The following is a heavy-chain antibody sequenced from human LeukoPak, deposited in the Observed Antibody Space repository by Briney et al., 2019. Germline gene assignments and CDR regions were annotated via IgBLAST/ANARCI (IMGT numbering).Heavy chain of an antibody. CDR1: GFTFSSYA. J-gene: IGHJ4*02. V-gene: IGHV3-64*01. Sequence: PGGSLRLSCAASGFTFSSYAMHWVRQAPGKGLEYVSAISSNGGSTYYANSVKGRFTISRDNSKNTLYLQMGSLRAEDMAVYYCARGGTYMTTETPFEYWGQGTLVTVSS. D-gene: IGHD4-17*01. CDR3: ARGGTYMTTETPFEY. CDR2: ISSNGGST.